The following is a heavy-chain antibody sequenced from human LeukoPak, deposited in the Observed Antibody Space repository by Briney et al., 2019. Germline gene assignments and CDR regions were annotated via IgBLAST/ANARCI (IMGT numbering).Heavy chain of an antibody. D-gene: IGHD3-22*01. J-gene: IGHJ4*02. Sequence: PGGSLRLSCAASGFTVSSYGMHWVRQAPGKGLEWFSVIYSGGSTYYADSVKGRFTISRDNSKNTLYLQINSLRAEDTAVYYCASDNYYDSSGYYYGTLDYWGQGTLVTVSS. CDR3: ASDNYYDSSGYYYGTLDY. CDR1: GFTVSSYG. V-gene: IGHV3-53*01. CDR2: IYSGGST.